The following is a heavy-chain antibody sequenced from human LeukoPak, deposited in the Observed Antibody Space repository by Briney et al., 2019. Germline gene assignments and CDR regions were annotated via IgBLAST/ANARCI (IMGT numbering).Heavy chain of an antibody. V-gene: IGHV1-69*04. CDR3: AREYYDFWSSPSPGGNDWFDP. J-gene: IGHJ5*02. Sequence: GASVKLSCKVSGGTFSSYAISWVRQAPVQGLEWMGRIIPLLGLAIYAQKFQGSVTITADRSTSTAYMELSSLRSEDTAVYYCAREYYDFWSSPSPGGNDWFDPWGQGTLVTVSS. CDR1: GGTFSSYA. D-gene: IGHD3-3*01. CDR2: IIPLLGLA.